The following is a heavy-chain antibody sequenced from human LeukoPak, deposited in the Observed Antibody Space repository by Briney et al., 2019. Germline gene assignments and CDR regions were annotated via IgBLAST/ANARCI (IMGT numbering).Heavy chain of an antibody. CDR2: INPNSGGT. CDR3: AGVLLWFGELDWRAFDI. D-gene: IGHD3-10*01. J-gene: IGHJ3*02. V-gene: IGHV1-2*02. Sequence: GASVKVSYKASGYTFTGYYMHWVRQAPGQGLEWMGWINPNSGGTNYAQKFQGRVTMTRDTSISTAYMELSRLRSDDTAVYYCAGVLLWFGELDWRAFDIWGQGTMVTVSS. CDR1: GYTFTGYY.